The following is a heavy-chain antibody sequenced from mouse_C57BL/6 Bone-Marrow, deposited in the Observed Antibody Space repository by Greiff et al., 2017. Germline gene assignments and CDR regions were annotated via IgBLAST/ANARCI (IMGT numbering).Heavy chain of an antibody. J-gene: IGHJ3*01. V-gene: IGHV1-4*01. CDR2: INPSSGYT. CDR1: GYTFTSYT. D-gene: IGHD2-1*01. Sequence: VQLQQSGAELARPGASVKMSCKASGYTFTSYTMHWVKQRPGQGLEWIGYINPSSGYTKYNQKFKDKVTLTADKSSSTAYMQLSSLTSEDSAVYYCARWAYGNYVSWFAYWGQGTLVTVSA. CDR3: ARWAYGNYVSWFAY.